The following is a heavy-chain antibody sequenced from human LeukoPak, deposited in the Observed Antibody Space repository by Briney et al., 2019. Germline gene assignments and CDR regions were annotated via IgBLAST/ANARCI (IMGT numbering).Heavy chain of an antibody. CDR3: ARALGSGWYHSANFDY. D-gene: IGHD6-19*01. Sequence: SETLSLTCTVSGGSISSGGYSWSWIRQHPGKGLEWIGYIYYSGSTYYNPSLKSRVTISVDMSKNQFSLKLSSVTAADTAVYYCARALGSGWYHSANFDYWGQGTLVTVSS. CDR2: IYYSGST. J-gene: IGHJ4*02. CDR1: GGSISSGGYS. V-gene: IGHV4-31*03.